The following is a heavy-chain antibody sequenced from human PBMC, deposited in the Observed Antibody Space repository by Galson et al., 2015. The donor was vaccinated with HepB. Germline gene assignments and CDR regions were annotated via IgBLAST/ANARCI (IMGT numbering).Heavy chain of an antibody. CDR3: AGYCSRTSCYRGRFAFDI. Sequence: LRLSCAASGFTFSSHAMSWVRQAPGKGLEWVSAISGSGASTYYADSVKGRFTISKDNSKNTLYLQVNSLRAEDTAVYYCAGYCSRTSCYRGRFAFDIWGQGTMVTVSS. D-gene: IGHD2-2*02. CDR2: ISGSGAST. CDR1: GFTFSSHA. J-gene: IGHJ3*02. V-gene: IGHV3-23*01.